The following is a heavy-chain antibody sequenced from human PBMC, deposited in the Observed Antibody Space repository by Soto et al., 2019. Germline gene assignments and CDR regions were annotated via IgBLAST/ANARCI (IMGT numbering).Heavy chain of an antibody. J-gene: IGHJ4*02. CDR3: AREGIAVAGFDY. V-gene: IGHV4-61*01. CDR1: GGSVSSGSYY. D-gene: IGHD6-19*01. Sequence: SETLSLTCTVSGGSVSSGSYYWSWIRQPPGKGLEWIGYIYYSGSTNYNPSLKSRVTISVDTSKNQSSLKLSSVTAADTAVYYCAREGIAVAGFDYWGQGTLVTVSS. CDR2: IYYSGST.